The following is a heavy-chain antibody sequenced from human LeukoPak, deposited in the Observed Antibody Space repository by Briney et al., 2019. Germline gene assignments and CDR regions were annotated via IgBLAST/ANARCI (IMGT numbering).Heavy chain of an antibody. V-gene: IGHV4-38-2*02. CDR2: IYHSGST. CDR3: ARQSYYYDSSGYPLIDY. CDR1: GYSISSGYY. D-gene: IGHD3-22*01. Sequence: SETLSLTCTVSGYSISSGYYWGWIRQPPGKGLEWIGSIYHSGSTYYNPSLKSRVTISVDTSKNQFSLKLSSVTAADTAVYYCARQSYYYDSSGYPLIDYWGQGTLVTVSS. J-gene: IGHJ4*02.